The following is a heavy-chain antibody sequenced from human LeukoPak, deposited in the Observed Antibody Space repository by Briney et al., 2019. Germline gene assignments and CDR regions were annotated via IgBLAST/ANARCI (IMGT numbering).Heavy chain of an antibody. V-gene: IGHV3-30*18. J-gene: IGHJ4*02. Sequence: GRSLRLSCAASGFTFSRYGMHWVRQTPGKGLGWVAFISYDGSNKYYEDSVKGRFTISRDNSKNTLYLQMDSLRTEDTAVYYCAKDGGGTDFDYWGQGTLVTVSS. CDR1: GFTFSRYG. CDR2: ISYDGSNK. CDR3: AKDGGGTDFDY. D-gene: IGHD1-26*01.